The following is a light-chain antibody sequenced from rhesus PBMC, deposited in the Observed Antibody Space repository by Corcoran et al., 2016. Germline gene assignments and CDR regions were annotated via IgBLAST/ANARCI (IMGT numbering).Light chain of an antibody. Sequence: DIQMTQSPSSLSASVGDTVTITCRASQGISSYLTWFQQKPGKTPNLLIYAATTLQSWVPSRFSGSGAVTDFTPTISSLQPEEFAAYYCLQGYSTPFTFGPGTKLDIK. CDR3: LQGYSTPFT. CDR1: QGISSY. J-gene: IGKJ3*01. CDR2: AAT. V-gene: IGKV1-28*01.